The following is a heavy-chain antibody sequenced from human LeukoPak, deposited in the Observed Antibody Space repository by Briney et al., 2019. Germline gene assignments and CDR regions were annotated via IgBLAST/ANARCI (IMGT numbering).Heavy chain of an antibody. D-gene: IGHD6-19*01. CDR1: GGSISSFY. J-gene: IGHJ4*02. V-gene: IGHV4-59*01. Sequence: MPSETLSLTCTVSGGSISSFYWSCIRQPPGKGLEWIGYIYSSGSTKYNPSLKSRVTMSVDTSKNQFSLKVDSVTAADTAVYFCAREGTSGWAFWGQGALVTVSS. CDR3: AREGTSGWAF. CDR2: IYSSGST.